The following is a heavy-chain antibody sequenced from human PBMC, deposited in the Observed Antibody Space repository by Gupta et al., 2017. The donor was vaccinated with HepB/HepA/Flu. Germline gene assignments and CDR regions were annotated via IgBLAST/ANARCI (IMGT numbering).Heavy chain of an antibody. V-gene: IGHV4-34*01. CDR2: INHSGST. J-gene: IGHJ5*02. CDR3: ARAHLGYCSSTSCYYGFGWFDP. Sequence: QVQLQQWGAGLLKPSETLSLTCAVYGGSFSGYYWSWIRQPPGKGLEWIGEINHSGSTNYNPSLKSRVTISVDTSKNQFSLKLSSVTAADTAVYYCARAHLGYCSSTSCYYGFGWFDPWGQGTLVTVSS. CDR1: GGSFSGYY. D-gene: IGHD2-2*01.